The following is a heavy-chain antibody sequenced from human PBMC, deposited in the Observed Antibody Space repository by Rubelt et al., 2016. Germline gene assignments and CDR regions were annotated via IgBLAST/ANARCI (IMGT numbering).Heavy chain of an antibody. CDR2: FYKGVNT. Sequence: EVQLLEFGGVLVQPGGSLRVSCAASGFTFSRYAMNWVRPAPGKGLEWVSVFYKGVNTYYADSGKGRFTPSKDNSKNTLYLQTNRLGAEETAVDDWARVGAGDTYGCGDVWGQGTTVTVSS. J-gene: IGHJ6*02. CDR1: GFTFSRYA. D-gene: IGHD5-18*01. V-gene: IGHV3-66*01. CDR3: ARVGAGDTYGCGDV.